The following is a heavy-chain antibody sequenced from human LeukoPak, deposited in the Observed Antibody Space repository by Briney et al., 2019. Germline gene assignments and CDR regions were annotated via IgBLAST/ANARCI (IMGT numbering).Heavy chain of an antibody. CDR2: IYPGDSDT. V-gene: IGHV5-51*01. CDR1: GYSFTNYW. J-gene: IGHJ3*02. D-gene: IGHD2-2*01. CDR3: ARLRYCSSTSCYGEFDI. Sequence: GESLKISCKGSGYSFTNYWIGWVRQMPGKGLEWVGIIYPGDSDTRYSPSFQGQVTISADKSISTAYLQWSSPKASDTAMYYCARLRYCSSTSCYGEFDIWGQGTMVTVSS.